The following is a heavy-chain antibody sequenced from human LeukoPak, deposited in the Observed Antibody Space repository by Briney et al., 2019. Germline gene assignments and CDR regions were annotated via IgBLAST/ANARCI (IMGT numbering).Heavy chain of an antibody. Sequence: PSETLSLTCAVYGGSFSGYYWSWIRQPPGKGLEWIGEINHSGSTNYNPSLKSRVTIPVDTSKNQFSLKLSSVTAADTAVYYCARRRMIVVVNNWFDPWGQGTLVTVSS. CDR3: ARRRMIVVVNNWFDP. V-gene: IGHV4-34*01. CDR2: INHSGST. J-gene: IGHJ5*02. D-gene: IGHD3-22*01. CDR1: GGSFSGYY.